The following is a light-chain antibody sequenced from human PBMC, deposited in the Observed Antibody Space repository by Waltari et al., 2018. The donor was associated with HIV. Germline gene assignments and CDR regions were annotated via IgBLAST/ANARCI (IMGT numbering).Light chain of an antibody. Sequence: QTALTQPASVSGSPGQSITISFTGTSSDVGAYNLVSWYQQHPGKAPRLIIYDVSERPAGVSNRFTGSKSGNTASLTISGLQAEDEADYYCCSYVSEIVPCVFGGGTKLTVL. J-gene: IGLJ3*02. CDR3: CSYVSEIVPCV. CDR1: SSDVGAYNL. V-gene: IGLV2-23*02. CDR2: DVS.